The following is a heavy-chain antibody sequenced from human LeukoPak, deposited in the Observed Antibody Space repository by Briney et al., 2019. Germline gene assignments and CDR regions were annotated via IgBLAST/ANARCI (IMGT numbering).Heavy chain of an antibody. V-gene: IGHV3-7*01. CDR2: IKQDGSEK. D-gene: IGHD3-22*01. Sequence: PGGSLRLSCAASGFTFSSYWMSWVRQAPGKGLEWVANIKQDGSEKYYVDYVKGRFTISRDNAKNSLYLQMNSLRAEDTAVYYCARDPYDSSGYYYGYWGQGTLVTVSS. CDR3: ARDPYDSSGYYYGY. CDR1: GFTFSSYW. J-gene: IGHJ4*02.